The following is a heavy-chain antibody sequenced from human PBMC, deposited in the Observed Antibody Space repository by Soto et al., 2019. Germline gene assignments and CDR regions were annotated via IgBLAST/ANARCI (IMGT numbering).Heavy chain of an antibody. V-gene: IGHV1-69*13. CDR1: GGTFSSYA. J-gene: IGHJ3*02. D-gene: IGHD3-22*01. Sequence: SVKVSCKASGGTFSSYAISWVRQAPGQGLEWMGGIIPIFGTANYAQKFQGRVTITADESTSTAYMELSSLRSEDTAVYYCASRRYYYDSSDAFDIWGQGTMVTVSS. CDR3: ASRRYYYDSSDAFDI. CDR2: IIPIFGTA.